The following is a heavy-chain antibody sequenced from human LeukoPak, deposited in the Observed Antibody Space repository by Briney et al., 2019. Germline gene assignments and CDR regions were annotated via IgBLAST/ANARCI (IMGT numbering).Heavy chain of an antibody. CDR3: AREYCSGGSCYEV. D-gene: IGHD2-15*01. Sequence: ASVKVSCKASGYTFTSYGISWVRQAPGQGLEWVGWISAYNGNTNYAQKLQGRVTMTTDTSTSTAYMELRSLRSEDTAVYYCAREYCSGGSCYEVWGQGTLVTVSS. CDR1: GYTFTSYG. J-gene: IGHJ4*02. CDR2: ISAYNGNT. V-gene: IGHV1-18*01.